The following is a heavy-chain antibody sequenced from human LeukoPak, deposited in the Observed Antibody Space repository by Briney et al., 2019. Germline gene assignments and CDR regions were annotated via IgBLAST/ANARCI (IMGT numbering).Heavy chain of an antibody. CDR1: GFSLRSSE. CDR2: INSADNVQ. V-gene: IGHV3-48*03. Sequence: GGSLTLSCAASGFSLRSSEMNWVRQAPGKGPAWVAHINSADNVQYYTDSVRGRFNMFRDNAKDLLFLQMNSLRDDDTAVYYCARDTVNGPFVISLDLWGQGVLVTVSS. D-gene: IGHD2-8*01. CDR3: ARDTVNGPFVISLDL. J-gene: IGHJ5*02.